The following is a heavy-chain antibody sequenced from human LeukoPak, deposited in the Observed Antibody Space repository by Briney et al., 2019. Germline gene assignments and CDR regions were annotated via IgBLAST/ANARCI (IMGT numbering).Heavy chain of an antibody. CDR3: AGPPSPSSLDAFDI. D-gene: IGHD6-13*01. V-gene: IGHV1-69*04. Sequence: SVKVSCMASGGTFSSYAISWVRQAPGQGLEWMGRIIPIFGIANYAQKFQGRVTITADKSTSTAYMELSSLRSEDTAVYYCAGPPSPSSLDAFDIWGQGTMVTVSS. CDR2: IIPIFGIA. J-gene: IGHJ3*02. CDR1: GGTFSSYA.